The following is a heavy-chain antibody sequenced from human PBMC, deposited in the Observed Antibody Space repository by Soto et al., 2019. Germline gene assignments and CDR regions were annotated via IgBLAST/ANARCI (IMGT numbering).Heavy chain of an antibody. CDR1: GGSVSSNSAA. CDR2: TYYRSKWYN. J-gene: IGHJ5*01. V-gene: IGHV6-1*01. D-gene: IGHD6-13*01. CDR3: AFAGSIVGDWWFDF. Sequence: LSPTLSLTCAISGGSVSSNSAAWNWIRQSPSRGLEWLGRTYYRSKWYNDYAVSVKSRITINPDTSKNQFSLQLNSVTPEDTAVYYCAFAGSIVGDWWFDFWCQRPLVHVFS.